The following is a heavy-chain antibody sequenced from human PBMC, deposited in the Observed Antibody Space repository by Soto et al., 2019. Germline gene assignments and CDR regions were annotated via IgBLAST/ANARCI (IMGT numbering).Heavy chain of an antibody. CDR2: IYPGDSDT. CDR3: ARDRYYDSSGYDSGGFDI. J-gene: IGHJ3*02. CDR1: GYIFTTYW. D-gene: IGHD3-22*01. Sequence: PGESLKISCKVSGYIFTTYWIGWVRQMPGKGLEWMGVIYPGDSDTIYSPSFQGQVTISADKSITIAYLQWSSLKASDTAMYYCARDRYYDSSGYDSGGFDIWGQGTMVTVSS. V-gene: IGHV5-51*01.